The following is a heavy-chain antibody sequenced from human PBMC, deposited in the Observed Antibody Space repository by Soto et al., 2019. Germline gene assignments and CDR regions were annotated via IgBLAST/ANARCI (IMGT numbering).Heavy chain of an antibody. D-gene: IGHD3-3*01. CDR3: AHRSFANDAFDV. J-gene: IGHJ3*01. CDR1: GFSLSTSGVG. V-gene: IGHV2-5*01. Sequence: QITLKESGPTLVKPTQTLTLTCTFSGFSLSTSGVGVGWIRQPPGKALEWLALIYWNDDKHYRPSLKTRRTIATYTSKNQVALTMTNMNPVDTATYYCAHRSFANDAFDVWGQGTMVTVSS. CDR2: IYWNDDK.